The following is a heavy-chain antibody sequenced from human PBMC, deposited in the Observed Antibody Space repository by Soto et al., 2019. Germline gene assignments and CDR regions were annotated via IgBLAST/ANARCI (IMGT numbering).Heavy chain of an antibody. J-gene: IGHJ5*02. CDR3: ARVSSSGYYYWFDP. D-gene: IGHD3-22*01. Sequence: GTLSLTCGVSGYSISSGYYWGWIRQPPGKGLEWIGSIYHSGNAYYNPSLNSRVTISIDMSKNQFSLKLSSVTAAGTAVYYCARVSSSGYYYWFDPWGQGTLVTVPQ. CDR2: IYHSGNA. V-gene: IGHV4-38-2*01. CDR1: GYSISSGYY.